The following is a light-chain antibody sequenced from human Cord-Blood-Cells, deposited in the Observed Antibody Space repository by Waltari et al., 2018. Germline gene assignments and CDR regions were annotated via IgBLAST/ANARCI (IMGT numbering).Light chain of an antibody. V-gene: IGLV7-46*01. Sequence: QAVVTQEPSLTVSPGGTVTLTCGPSTGAVTSGHYPHWFQQKPGQAPRTLIYDTSNKHSWTPARFSGSLLGGKAALTLSGAQPEDEAEYYCLLSYSGARFWVFGGGTKLTVL. J-gene: IGLJ3*02. CDR2: DTS. CDR3: LLSYSGARFWV. CDR1: TGAVTSGHY.